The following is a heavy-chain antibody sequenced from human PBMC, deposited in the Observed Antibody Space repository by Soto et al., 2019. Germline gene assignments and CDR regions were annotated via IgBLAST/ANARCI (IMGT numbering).Heavy chain of an antibody. J-gene: IGHJ4*02. CDR3: VGGQYYFDY. CDR2: ISYDGSNK. V-gene: IGHV3-30*03. CDR1: GFPFTTYG. D-gene: IGHD3-10*01. Sequence: ESGGGVVQPGTSLRLSCAASGFPFTTYGMHWVREAPTKGLDWVAVISYDGSNKYYADSVRGRFTISRDNSKNTLYLQMNSLRPEDTALYYCVGGQYYFDYRGQGTLVTVSS.